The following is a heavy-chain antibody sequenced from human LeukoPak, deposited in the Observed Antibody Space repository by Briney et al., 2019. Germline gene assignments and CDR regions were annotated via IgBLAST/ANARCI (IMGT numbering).Heavy chain of an antibody. D-gene: IGHD4-17*01. CDR2: IIPIFRTA. CDR1: GGTFSSYS. J-gene: IGHJ3*01. CDR3: ARDPAGGTVTSSA. V-gene: IGHV1-69*01. Sequence: SVKVSCKASGGTFSSYSINWVRQAPGQGLEWMGEIIPIFRTANYTQKFQGRVTITADESTSTAYMELRSLTSEDTAMYYCARDPAGGTVTSSAWGQGTMVTVSS.